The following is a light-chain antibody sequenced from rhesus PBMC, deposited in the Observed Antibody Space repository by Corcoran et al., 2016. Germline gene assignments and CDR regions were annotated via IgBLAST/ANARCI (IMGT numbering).Light chain of an antibody. V-gene: IGKV3-42*03. CDR1: QSVSSN. Sequence: EIVMTQSPATLSLSPGEGATLSCRASQSVSSNLSWYQQKPGQAPRLLIYGASTRATGIPDRFSGRGFGTEFTRTMKNLEPEDFAVYFCQQYSDWYSFGQGTKVEIK. CDR3: QQYSDWYS. J-gene: IGKJ2*01. CDR2: GAS.